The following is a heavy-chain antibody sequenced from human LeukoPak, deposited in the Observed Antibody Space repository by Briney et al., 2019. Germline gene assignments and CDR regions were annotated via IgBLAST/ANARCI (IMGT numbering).Heavy chain of an antibody. CDR3: ARTKTIAMAEYFQH. Sequence: GASVKVSCKASGYTFTSYGISWVRQAPGQGLEWMGWINPNSGGTNYAQKFQGRVTMTRDTSISTAYMELSRLKSDDTAVYYCARTKTIAMAEYFQHWGQGTLVTVSS. CDR1: GYTFTSYG. D-gene: IGHD6-13*01. J-gene: IGHJ1*01. V-gene: IGHV1-2*02. CDR2: INPNSGGT.